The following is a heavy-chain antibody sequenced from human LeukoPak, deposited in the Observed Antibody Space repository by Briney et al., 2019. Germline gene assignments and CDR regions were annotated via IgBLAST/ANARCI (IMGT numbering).Heavy chain of an antibody. J-gene: IGHJ4*02. CDR2: IHPAGGVQ. CDR3: ARLTTEVTTFVY. V-gene: IGHV3-7*01. D-gene: IGHD4-17*01. CDR1: GFSISTYW. Sequence: GGSLRLSCAASGFSISTYWMSWVRQAPGKGLEWVASIHPAGGVQKYIDSVQGRFIISRDNAENLIYLQMNGLRGEDTAVYYSARLTTEVTTFVYWGQGALVTVSS.